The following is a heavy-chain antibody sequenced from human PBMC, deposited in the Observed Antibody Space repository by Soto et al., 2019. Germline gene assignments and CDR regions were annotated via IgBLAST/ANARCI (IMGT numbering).Heavy chain of an antibody. Sequence: SETLSLTCTVCGGPISSYYWSWIRQPPGKGLEWIGYIYYSGSTNYNPSLKSRVTISVDTSKNQFSLKLSSVTAADTAVYYCARGAAAGVRYWGQGTLVTVSS. J-gene: IGHJ4*02. CDR1: GGPISSYY. D-gene: IGHD6-13*01. CDR3: ARGAAAGVRY. CDR2: IYYSGST. V-gene: IGHV4-59*01.